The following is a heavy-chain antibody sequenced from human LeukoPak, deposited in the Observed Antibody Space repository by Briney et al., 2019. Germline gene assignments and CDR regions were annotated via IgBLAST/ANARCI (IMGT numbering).Heavy chain of an antibody. CDR1: GFTFSSYS. J-gene: IGHJ6*03. CDR3: AKDGSWGDYYFYFYIDV. Sequence: QPGGSLRLSCAASGFTFSSYSMNWVRQAPGKGLEWISGISASGHYTYTADSLKGRFTISRDNSKNTLYLQMNSLRAEDTALYYCAKDGSWGDYYFYFYIDVWGKGTTVTVSS. CDR2: ISASGHYT. V-gene: IGHV3-23*01. D-gene: IGHD3-16*01.